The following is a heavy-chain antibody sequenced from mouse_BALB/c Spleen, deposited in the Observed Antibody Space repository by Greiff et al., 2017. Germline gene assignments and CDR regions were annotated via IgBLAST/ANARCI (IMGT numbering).Heavy chain of an antibody. Sequence: EVQRVESGGDLVKPGGSLKLSCAASGFTFSSYGMSWVRQTPDKRLEWVATISSGGSYTYYPDSVKGRFTISRDNAKNTLYLQMSSLKSEDTAMYYCARHGDSSGYVSAMDYWGQGTSVTVSS. V-gene: IGHV5-6*01. J-gene: IGHJ4*01. CDR2: ISSGGSYT. CDR1: GFTFSSYG. D-gene: IGHD3-2*01. CDR3: ARHGDSSGYVSAMDY.